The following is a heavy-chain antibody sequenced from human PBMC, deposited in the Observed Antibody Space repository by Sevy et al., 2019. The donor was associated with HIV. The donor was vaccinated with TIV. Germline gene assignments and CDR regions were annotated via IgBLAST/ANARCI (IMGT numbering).Heavy chain of an antibody. CDR1: GFTFSSYE. V-gene: IGHV3-48*03. J-gene: IGHJ6*02. CDR3: ARECDYSNYYYYYYGMDV. D-gene: IGHD4-4*01. CDR2: ISSSGSTI. Sequence: GGSLRLSCAASGFTFSSYEMNWVRQAPGKGLEWVSYISSSGSTIYYADSRKGGFTISRDNAKNSLYLQMNSLRAEDTAVYYCARECDYSNYYYYYYGMDVWGQVTTVTVSS.